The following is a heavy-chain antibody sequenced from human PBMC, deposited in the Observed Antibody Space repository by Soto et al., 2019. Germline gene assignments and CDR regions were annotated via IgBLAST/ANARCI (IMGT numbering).Heavy chain of an antibody. D-gene: IGHD4-17*01. J-gene: IGHJ4*02. V-gene: IGHV4-34*01. CDR1: GGSFSGYY. CDR2: INHSGST. Sequence: SETLSLTCAVYGGSFSGYYWRWIRQPPGKGLEWIGEINHSGSTNYNPSLKSRVTISVDTSKNQFSLKLSSVTAADTAVYYCAGDLHDGDYGAAHYWGQGTLVTVSS. CDR3: AGDLHDGDYGAAHY.